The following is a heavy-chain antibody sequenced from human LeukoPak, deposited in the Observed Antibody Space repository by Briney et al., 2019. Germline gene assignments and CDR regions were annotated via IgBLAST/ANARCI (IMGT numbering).Heavy chain of an antibody. D-gene: IGHD3-10*01. J-gene: IGHJ6*02. Sequence: SETLSLTCTVSGGSISSYHWSWIRQPPGKGLEWIGYIYYSGSTNYNPSLKSRVTISVDTSKNQFSLKLSSVTAADTAVYYCASNLLWFGESPVGYGMDVWGQGTTVTVSS. V-gene: IGHV4-59*08. CDR1: GGSISSYH. CDR3: ASNLLWFGESPVGYGMDV. CDR2: IYYSGST.